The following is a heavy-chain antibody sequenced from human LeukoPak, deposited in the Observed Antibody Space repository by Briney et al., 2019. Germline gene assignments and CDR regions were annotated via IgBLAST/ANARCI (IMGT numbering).Heavy chain of an antibody. Sequence: GSLRLSCAASGFTFSSYWMHWVRQAPGKGLVWVSRINSDGSTTNYADSVKGRFTISRDNAKNTLYLQMNSLRADDTAVYYCARSRWLDAFDYWGQGTLVTVSS. CDR2: INSDGSTT. J-gene: IGHJ4*02. CDR1: GFTFSSYW. V-gene: IGHV3-74*01. CDR3: ARSRWLDAFDY. D-gene: IGHD6-19*01.